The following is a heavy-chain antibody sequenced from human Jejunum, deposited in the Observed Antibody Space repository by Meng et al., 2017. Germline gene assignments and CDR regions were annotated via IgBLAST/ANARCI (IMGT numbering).Heavy chain of an antibody. V-gene: IGHV4-61*08. Sequence: QVQVQESGQGLVRPSETLSLTCTVSGGSVSSAAYYWNWIRQPPGKGLEWIGYIYYSGGTTYSPSLNSRVTISIDTAKNQVSLKVSSVTAADTAVYYCAHSSSSSSFGFDYWGQGTLVTVSS. CDR1: GGSVSSAAYY. D-gene: IGHD6-6*01. J-gene: IGHJ4*02. CDR3: AHSSSSSSFGFDY. CDR2: IYYSGGT.